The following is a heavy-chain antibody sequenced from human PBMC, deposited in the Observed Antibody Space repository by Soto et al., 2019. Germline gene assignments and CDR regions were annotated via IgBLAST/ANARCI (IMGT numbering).Heavy chain of an antibody. D-gene: IGHD3-10*01. V-gene: IGHV4-31*03. CDR2: IYYSGST. J-gene: IGHJ6*02. Sequence: PSETLSLTCTFSGGSIISGGYYWSWIRQHPGKGLEWIGYIYYSGSTYYNPSLKSRVTISVDTSKNQFSLKLSSVTAADTAVYYCARDRGTMVRGVREDYYYGMDVWGQGTTVTVSS. CDR3: ARDRGTMVRGVREDYYYGMDV. CDR1: GGSIISGGYY.